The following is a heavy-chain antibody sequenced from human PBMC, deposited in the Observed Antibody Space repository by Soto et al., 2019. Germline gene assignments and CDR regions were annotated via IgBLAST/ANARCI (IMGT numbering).Heavy chain of an antibody. V-gene: IGHV4-4*02. CDR3: ARITMVRGAKVDY. CDR2: IYHSGST. CDR1: GGSISSSNW. D-gene: IGHD3-10*01. Sequence: QVQLQESGPGLVKPSGTLSLTCAVSGGSISSSNWWSWVRQPPGKGLEWIGEIYHSGSTNYNPSRRRRVPTSVDKSKNQFSLKLSSVTAADTAVYYCARITMVRGAKVDYWGQGTLVTVSS. J-gene: IGHJ4*02.